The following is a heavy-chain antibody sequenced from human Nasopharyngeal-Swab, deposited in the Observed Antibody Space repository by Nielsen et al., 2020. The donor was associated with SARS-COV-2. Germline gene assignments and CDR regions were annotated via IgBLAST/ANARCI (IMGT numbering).Heavy chain of an antibody. Sequence: GESLKISCAASGFTLSYQWMGWVRQAPGKGLQWVADINQDESEEVYVDSVKGRFTISRDNAKNSLYLQMNSLRAEDTAIYYCARDWGRAFDVWSQGTMVTVSS. CDR3: ARDWGRAFDV. CDR2: INQDESEE. V-gene: IGHV3-7*01. J-gene: IGHJ3*01. D-gene: IGHD3-16*01. CDR1: GFTLSYQW.